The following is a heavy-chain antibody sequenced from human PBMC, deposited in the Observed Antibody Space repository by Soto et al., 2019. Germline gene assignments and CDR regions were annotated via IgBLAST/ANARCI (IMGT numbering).Heavy chain of an antibody. Sequence: TLSLTCTVSGGSISSYYWSWIRQPPGKGLEWIGYIYYSGSTNYNPSLKSRVTISVDTSKNQFSLKLSSVTAADTAVYYCARGLPYYDILTGYYGVFDYWGQGTLVTVSS. CDR3: ARGLPYYDILTGYYGVFDY. D-gene: IGHD3-9*01. V-gene: IGHV4-59*01. CDR2: IYYSGST. CDR1: GGSISSYY. J-gene: IGHJ4*02.